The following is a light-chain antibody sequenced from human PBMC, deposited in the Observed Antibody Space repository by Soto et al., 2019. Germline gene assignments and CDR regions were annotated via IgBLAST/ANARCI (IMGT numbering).Light chain of an antibody. CDR3: SAYAGSSNV. CDR2: GVN. J-gene: IGLJ1*01. Sequence: QSVLPQPPSAAGCPGQSVAVACAGTSSDVVGCNYVSWYQQHPGKAPKLMIYGVNKRPSGVPDRFSGSKSGQTAALTVSVLQAEDEADYYCSAYAGSSNVFGTGTKGTVL. CDR1: SSDVVGCNY. V-gene: IGLV2-8*01.